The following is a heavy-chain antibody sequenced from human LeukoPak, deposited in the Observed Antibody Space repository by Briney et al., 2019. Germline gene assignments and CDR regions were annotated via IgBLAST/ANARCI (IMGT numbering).Heavy chain of an antibody. V-gene: IGHV3-21*01. Sequence: GGSLRLSCAASGFTFSSYSMNWVRQAPGKGLEWVSSISSSSSYIYYADSVKGRFTISRDNAKNSLYLQMNSLRAEDTAVYYCARADYGGNSNAFDIWGQGTIVTVSS. CDR1: GFTFSSYS. J-gene: IGHJ3*02. D-gene: IGHD4-23*01. CDR2: ISSSSSYI. CDR3: ARADYGGNSNAFDI.